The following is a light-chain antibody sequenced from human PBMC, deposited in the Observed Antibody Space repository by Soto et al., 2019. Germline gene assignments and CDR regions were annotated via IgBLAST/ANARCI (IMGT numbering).Light chain of an antibody. CDR2: GAS. CDR3: QKYDSAPFT. V-gene: IGKV3-20*01. CDR1: QSVTSNY. J-gene: IGKJ3*01. Sequence: EIVLTQSPGTLSLSPGERATLSCRASQSVTSNYLAWYQQKPGQAPRLLIYGASTRATGIPARFSGTGSGTEFTLTISSLQPEDVATYYCQKYDSAPFTFGPGTKVDIK.